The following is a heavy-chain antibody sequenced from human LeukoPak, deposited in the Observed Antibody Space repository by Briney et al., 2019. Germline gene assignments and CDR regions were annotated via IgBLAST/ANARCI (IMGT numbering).Heavy chain of an antibody. CDR3: AKDGSSSWYYFDY. D-gene: IGHD6-13*01. V-gene: IGHV3-30*18. CDR1: GFTFSSYG. CDR2: ISYDGSNK. J-gene: IGHJ4*02. Sequence: GRSLRLSCAASGFTFSSYGMHWVRQAPGKGREWVAVISYDGSNKYYADSVKGRFTISRDNSKNTLYLHKNSLRAEDTALYYCAKDGSSSWYYFDYWGQGTLVTVSS.